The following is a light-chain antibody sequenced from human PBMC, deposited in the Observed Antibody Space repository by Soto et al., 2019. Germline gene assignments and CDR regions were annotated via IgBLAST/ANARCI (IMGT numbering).Light chain of an antibody. J-gene: IGLJ3*02. Sequence: QSALTQPRSVSGSPGQSVTISCTGTSSDVGGYNYVSWYQQHPGKAPKLMIYDVSKRPSGVPDRFSGSKSGNTASLTISGLQSEDEADYYCCSYAGSYTYWVFCGGTKLTVL. CDR2: DVS. V-gene: IGLV2-11*01. CDR3: CSYAGSYTYWV. CDR1: SSDVGGYNY.